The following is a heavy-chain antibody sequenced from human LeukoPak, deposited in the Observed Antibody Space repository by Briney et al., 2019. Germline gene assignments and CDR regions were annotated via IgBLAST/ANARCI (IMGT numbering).Heavy chain of an antibody. D-gene: IGHD3-3*01. J-gene: IGHJ6*02. Sequence: ASVKVSCKASGYTFTGYYMHWVRQAPGQGLEWMGWMNPNSGNTGYAQKFQGRVTMTRNTSISTAYMELSSLRSEDTAVYYCATRGHQITIFGVVIPLDYYYGMDVWGQGTTVTVSS. CDR1: GYTFTGYY. V-gene: IGHV1-8*02. CDR3: ATRGHQITIFGVVIPLDYYYGMDV. CDR2: MNPNSGNT.